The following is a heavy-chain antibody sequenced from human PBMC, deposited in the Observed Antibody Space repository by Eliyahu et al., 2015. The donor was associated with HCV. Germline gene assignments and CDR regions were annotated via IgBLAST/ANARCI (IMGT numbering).Heavy chain of an antibody. V-gene: IGHV3-23*01. D-gene: IGHD4-11*01. J-gene: IGHJ4*02. CDR2: ISGSGGIT. CDR3: AKVGXPHSYYDY. CDR1: GFAFSSYA. Sequence: EVQLLESGGGLVQPGGSLRLSCAASGFAFSSYAMNWVRPAPGKGLEWVSAISGSGGITYYTDSMKGRITISRDNSKNTLYLQMSSLRAEDTATYYCAKVGXPHSYYDYWGQGTLVTVSS.